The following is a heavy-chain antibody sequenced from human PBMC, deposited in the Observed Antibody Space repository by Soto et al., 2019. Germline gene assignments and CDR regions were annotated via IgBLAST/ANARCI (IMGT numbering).Heavy chain of an antibody. Sequence: TGGSLRLSCAASGFTFSKYALNWVRQAPGKGLEWVSGISSSGGSTAYGDSVKGRFNISRDNSKNTMFLQMNSLRADDAAVYFCSTWHDFWSSDSYYHGVYVWGQGTTVTDS. CDR3: STWHDFWSSDSYYHGVYV. CDR1: GFTFSKYA. CDR2: ISSSGGST. J-gene: IGHJ6*02. V-gene: IGHV3-23*01. D-gene: IGHD3-3*01.